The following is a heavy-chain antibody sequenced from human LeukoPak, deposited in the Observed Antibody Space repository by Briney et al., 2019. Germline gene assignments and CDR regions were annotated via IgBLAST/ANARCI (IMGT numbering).Heavy chain of an antibody. V-gene: IGHV3-11*01. Sequence: PGGSLRLSRAASGFNFSDYYMNWIRQAPGKGLEWVSYISSSGYITHYADSVKGRFTISRDNAKNSLYLQMNSLRAEDTAVYYCARYSVAGTLYYYYGMDVWGQGTTVTVSS. CDR2: ISSSGYIT. CDR3: ARYSVAGTLYYYYGMDV. D-gene: IGHD6-19*01. J-gene: IGHJ6*02. CDR1: GFNFSDYY.